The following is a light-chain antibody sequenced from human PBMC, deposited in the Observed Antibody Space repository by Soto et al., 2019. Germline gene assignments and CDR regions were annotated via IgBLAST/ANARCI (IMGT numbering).Light chain of an antibody. V-gene: IGKV3-20*01. CDR2: GAY. J-gene: IGKJ2*01. CDR1: QSVSRSY. Sequence: EIVLTQSPGTLSLSPGERATLSCRASQSVSRSYLAWSQQKPGQAPRLLIYGAYSRATGIPDRFSGSGSGTDFTLPISRLEPEDFAVYYCQQYGSSPGYTFGQGTKLEIK. CDR3: QQYGSSPGYT.